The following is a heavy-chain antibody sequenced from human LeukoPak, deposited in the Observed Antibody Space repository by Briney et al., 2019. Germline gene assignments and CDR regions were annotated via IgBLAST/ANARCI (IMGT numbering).Heavy chain of an antibody. CDR1: GFTFDDYA. D-gene: IGHD1-26*01. V-gene: IGHV3-9*01. Sequence: GRSLRLSCAASGFTFDDYAMHWVRQAPGKGLEWVSGISWNRGSIGYADSVKGRFTISRDNAKNALYLQMNSLRAEDTALYYCAKDIGSGRYHFADFDYWGQGTLVTVSS. J-gene: IGHJ4*02. CDR2: ISWNRGSI. CDR3: AKDIGSGRYHFADFDY.